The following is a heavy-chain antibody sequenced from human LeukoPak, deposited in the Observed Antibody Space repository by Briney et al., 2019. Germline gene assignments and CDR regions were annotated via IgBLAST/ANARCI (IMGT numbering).Heavy chain of an antibody. V-gene: IGHV4-59*12. CDR1: GGSISSYY. J-gene: IGHJ3*02. CDR2: IYHSGST. D-gene: IGHD3-3*01. Sequence: PSGTLSLTCAVSGGSISSYYWSWIRQPPGKGLEWIGYIYHSGSTYYNPSLKSRVTISVDRSKNQFSLKLSSVTAADTAVYYCARAGSLRFLEWFGAFDIWGQGTMVTVSS. CDR3: ARAGSLRFLEWFGAFDI.